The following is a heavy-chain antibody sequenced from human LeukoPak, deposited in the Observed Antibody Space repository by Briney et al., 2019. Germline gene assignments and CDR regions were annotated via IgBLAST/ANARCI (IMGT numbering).Heavy chain of an antibody. CDR1: GYTLTELS. D-gene: IGHD6-13*01. J-gene: IGHJ4*02. V-gene: IGHV1-24*01. Sequence: GASVKVSCKVSGYTLTELSMHWVRQAPGKGLEWMGGFDPVDGETIYAQKFQGRVTMTEDTSTDTAYMELSSLRSEDTAVYYCATHSGIAAAGIYYFDYWGQGTLVIVSS. CDR2: FDPVDGET. CDR3: ATHSGIAAAGIYYFDY.